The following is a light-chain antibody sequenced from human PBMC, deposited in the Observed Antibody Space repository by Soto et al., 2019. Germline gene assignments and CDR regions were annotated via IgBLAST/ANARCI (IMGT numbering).Light chain of an antibody. CDR2: GAS. CDR1: HSVSSN. J-gene: IGKJ2*01. Sequence: EIVMTQSPATLSVSPGERATLSCRASHSVSSNLAWYQQKPGQAPRLLIYGASTRATGIPARFSGSWSGTEFTLTISSLQSEDFAAYYCQQYNTWPYTFGQGTKLEI. CDR3: QQYNTWPYT. V-gene: IGKV3D-15*01.